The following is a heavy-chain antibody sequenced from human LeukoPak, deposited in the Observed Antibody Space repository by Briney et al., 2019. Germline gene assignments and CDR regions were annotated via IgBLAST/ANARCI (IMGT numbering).Heavy chain of an antibody. D-gene: IGHD6-13*01. CDR3: AKGPRGAAGYYYYYMDV. Sequence: GGALRLSCAASGFTFSSYAMSWVRQAPGKGLEWVSTISVSGGSTYYADSVKGRFTISRDNSKNTLYLQMNSLRAEDTAVYYCAKGPRGAAGYYYYYMDVWGKGTTVTVSS. V-gene: IGHV3-23*01. CDR2: ISVSGGST. CDR1: GFTFSSYA. J-gene: IGHJ6*03.